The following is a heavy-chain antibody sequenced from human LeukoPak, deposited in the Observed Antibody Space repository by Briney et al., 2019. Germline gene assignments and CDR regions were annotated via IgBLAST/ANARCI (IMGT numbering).Heavy chain of an antibody. CDR3: AKSGGYGLIDY. Sequence: SETLSLTCAVYGGSFSGYYWSWIRQPPGKGLEWVGSIYSSGSTYYNASLQSRVTISIETSKNQISLRLNSVTAADTAMYYCAKSGGYGLIDYWGQGTLVTVSS. J-gene: IGHJ4*02. CDR1: GGSFSGYY. CDR2: IYSSGST. D-gene: IGHD1-26*01. V-gene: IGHV4-34*01.